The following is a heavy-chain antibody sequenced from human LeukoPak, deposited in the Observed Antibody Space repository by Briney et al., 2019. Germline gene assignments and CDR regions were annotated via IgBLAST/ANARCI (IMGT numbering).Heavy chain of an antibody. J-gene: IGHJ5*02. Sequence: KPSETLSLTCAAYGGSFSGYYWSWIRQPPGKGLEWIGEINHSGSTNYNPSLKSRVTISVDTSQNQFSLKLSSVTAADTAVYYCARESVINYYDSSGYYYWYNWFDPWGQGTLVTVSS. D-gene: IGHD3-22*01. CDR3: ARESVINYYDSSGYYYWYNWFDP. CDR2: INHSGST. V-gene: IGHV4-34*01. CDR1: GGSFSGYY.